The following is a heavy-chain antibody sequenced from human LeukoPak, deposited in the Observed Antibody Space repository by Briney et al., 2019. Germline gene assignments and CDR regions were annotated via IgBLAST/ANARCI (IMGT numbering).Heavy chain of an antibody. CDR3: ARGGLVRSPRGYFDF. CDR1: GDSVSINTGG. D-gene: IGHD1-26*01. V-gene: IGHV6-1*01. Sequence: SQSLSLSCAISGDSVSINTGGWNWIRQPPPRGLEWLGRTNYRSRRYYDYAVSVKSRIRINPDTSKNQFSLQLNSVTPDDTAVYYCARGGLVRSPRGYFDFWGQGTLVTVSS. CDR2: TNYRSRRYY. J-gene: IGHJ4*02.